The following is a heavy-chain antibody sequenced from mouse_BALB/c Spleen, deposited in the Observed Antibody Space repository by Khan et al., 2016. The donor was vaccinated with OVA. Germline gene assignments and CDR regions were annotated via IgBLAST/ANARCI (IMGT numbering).Heavy chain of an antibody. CDR2: IWAGGST. CDR3: ARLEDI. Sequence: QVRLQQSGPGLVAPSQSLSITCTASGFSLTSYGVHWVRQPPGKGLEWLGVIWAGGSTNYNSALMYRLSISKDNSKSQVFLKMISLQTDDTAMYYCARLEDIWGQGTTLTVSS. CDR1: GFSLTSYG. J-gene: IGHJ2*01. V-gene: IGHV2-9*02. D-gene: IGHD1-3*01.